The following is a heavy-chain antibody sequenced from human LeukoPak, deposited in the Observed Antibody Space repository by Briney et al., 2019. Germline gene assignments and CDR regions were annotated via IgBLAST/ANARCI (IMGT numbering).Heavy chain of an antibody. Sequence: ASVKVSCKASGYTFSTYAMHWVRQAPGQGLEWMGWINTKNGNPTYAQGFTGRFVFSLDTSVSTAYLQISSLKAEDTAVYYCARDTRGSSGLLDYWGQGSLVTVSS. CDR3: ARDTRGSSGLLDY. V-gene: IGHV7-4-1*02. J-gene: IGHJ4*02. D-gene: IGHD3-22*01. CDR1: GYTFSTYA. CDR2: INTKNGNP.